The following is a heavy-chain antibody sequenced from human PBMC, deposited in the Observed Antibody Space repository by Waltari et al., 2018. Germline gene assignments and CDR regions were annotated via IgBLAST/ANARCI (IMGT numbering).Heavy chain of an antibody. J-gene: IGHJ4*02. D-gene: IGHD2-15*01. V-gene: IGHV3-21*04. CDR2: ISSGSDYK. CDR1: GFTFSTYS. CDR3: ARDGCSGAGCYDY. Sequence: EVQLVESGGGLVKPGGSLRLSCAASGFTFSTYSINWVRQAPGKWLEWVSSISSGSDYKYYADSVRGRFTISRDNSRNTLSLQMNSLRAEDTAVYYCARDGCSGAGCYDYWGQGTLVTVSS.